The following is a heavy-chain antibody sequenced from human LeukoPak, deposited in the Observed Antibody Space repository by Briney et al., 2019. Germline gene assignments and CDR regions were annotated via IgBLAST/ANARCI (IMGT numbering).Heavy chain of an antibody. Sequence: GGSLRLSCAASGFTFSSYSMNWVRQAPGKGLEWVAVISYDGSNKYYADSVKGRFTISRDNSKNTLYLQMNSLRAEDTAVYYCAREATRYSYGFAFDYWGQGTLVTVSS. V-gene: IGHV3-30*03. CDR3: AREATRYSYGFAFDY. CDR2: ISYDGSNK. D-gene: IGHD5-18*01. J-gene: IGHJ4*02. CDR1: GFTFSSYS.